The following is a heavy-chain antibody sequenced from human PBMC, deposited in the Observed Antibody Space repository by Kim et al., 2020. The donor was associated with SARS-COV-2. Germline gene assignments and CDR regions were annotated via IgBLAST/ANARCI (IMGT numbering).Heavy chain of an antibody. Sequence: YYAYSVKGRFTISRDNSKNTLYLQMNSLRDEDTAVYYCAGTRGGSYFGFWGQGALVTVSS. CDR3: AGTRGGSYFGF. J-gene: IGHJ4*02. V-gene: IGHV3-53*01. D-gene: IGHD3-16*01.